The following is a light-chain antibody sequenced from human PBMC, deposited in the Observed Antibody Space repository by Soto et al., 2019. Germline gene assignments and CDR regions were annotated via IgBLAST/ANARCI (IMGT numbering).Light chain of an antibody. J-gene: IGKJ5*01. V-gene: IGKV3-20*01. CDR2: GAS. CDR3: QQYGSSPL. Sequence: EIVLTQSPGTLSLSPGERATLSCRASQSVSSSYLAWYQQTPGQAPRLLIYGASSRATGIPDRFSGSGSGTDFTLTISRLEPEDFSVYYCQQYGSSPLFGQGTRLEIK. CDR1: QSVSSSY.